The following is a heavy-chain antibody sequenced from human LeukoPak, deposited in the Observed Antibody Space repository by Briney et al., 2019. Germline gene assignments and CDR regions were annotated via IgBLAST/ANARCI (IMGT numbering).Heavy chain of an antibody. CDR3: AISSTVTTLFDY. Sequence: PGRSLRLSCAASGFTFSSYGIHWVRQAPGKGLECVGVIWYDGSNKYYADSVKGRFTISRDNSKTTLYLQMNSLRAEDTAVYYCAISSTVTTLFDYWGQGTLVTVSS. V-gene: IGHV3-33*01. J-gene: IGHJ4*02. CDR2: IWYDGSNK. CDR1: GFTFSSYG. D-gene: IGHD4-17*01.